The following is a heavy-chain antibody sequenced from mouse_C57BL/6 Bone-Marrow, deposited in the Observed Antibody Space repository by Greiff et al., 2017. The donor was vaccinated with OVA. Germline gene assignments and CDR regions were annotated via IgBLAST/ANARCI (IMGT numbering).Heavy chain of an antibody. CDR1: GYAISCSW. J-gene: IGHJ1*03. D-gene: IGHD2-4*01. V-gene: IGHV1-82*01. Sequence: VQLQQSGPELVKPGASVKISCKASGYAISCSWMNWVKQRPGKGLEWIGRVYPGDGDTNYNGKFKGKATLTGDKSSSPADMQLSSLTSEDSAVYFCAISRRAFPYDYPYWYFDVWGTGTTVTVSS. CDR3: AISRRAFPYDYPYWYFDV. CDR2: VYPGDGDT.